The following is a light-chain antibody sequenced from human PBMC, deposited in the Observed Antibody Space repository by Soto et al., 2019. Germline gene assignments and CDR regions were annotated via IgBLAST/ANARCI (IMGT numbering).Light chain of an antibody. V-gene: IGKV3-20*01. J-gene: IGKJ4*01. CDR1: QYISSNY. Sequence: EVVLTQSPGTLSLSPGERATLSCRASQYISSNYLAWYQQQPGRAPRLLIFGAFNRAPGVPDRFSGSASGTDFALTISGLEPEDFAVYYCQQYDTSPLTFGGGTKV. CDR2: GAF. CDR3: QQYDTSPLT.